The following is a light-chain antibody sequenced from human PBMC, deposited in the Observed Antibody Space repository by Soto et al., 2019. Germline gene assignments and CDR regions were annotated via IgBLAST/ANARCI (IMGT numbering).Light chain of an antibody. CDR3: QQFHSAPRT. CDR2: WAS. Sequence: DIVMTQSPDSLAVSLGERATINCKSSQSVLFSSNNKNYLAWYQQKPGQPPKLLIYWASVREPGVPDRFSGSGSETDFTLTISSLQAEDVAVYHCQQFHSAPRTFGQGTKLEIK. J-gene: IGKJ2*01. CDR1: QSVLFSSNNKNY. V-gene: IGKV4-1*01.